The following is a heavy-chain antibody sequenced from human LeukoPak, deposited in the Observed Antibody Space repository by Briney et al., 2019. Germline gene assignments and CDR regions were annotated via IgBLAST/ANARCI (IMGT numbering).Heavy chain of an antibody. J-gene: IGHJ4*02. CDR1: GGSISSHY. Sequence: SETLSLTCTVSGGSISSHYWSWIRQPPGKGLEWIAYIHYSGRTDYSLSLKSRVAISLDTSKTQVSLTMISVTAADSAVYYCATLRGSATAVFDTWGLGTRVTVSS. V-gene: IGHV4-59*08. CDR3: ATLRGSATAVFDT. D-gene: IGHD2-21*02. CDR2: IHYSGRT.